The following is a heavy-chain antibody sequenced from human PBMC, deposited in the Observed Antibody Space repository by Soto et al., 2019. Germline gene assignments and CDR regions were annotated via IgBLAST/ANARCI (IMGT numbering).Heavy chain of an antibody. CDR3: ARGYYDFWSGYYISPYGMDV. CDR1: GFTFSDYY. CDR2: ISSRGSSI. D-gene: IGHD3-3*01. V-gene: IGHV3-11*01. Sequence: LRLSCAVSGFTFSDYYMSWIRQAPGKGLEWVSYISSRGSSIYYADSVKGRFTISRDNAKNSLYLQMNGLRAEDTTVYYCARGYYDFWSGYYISPYGMDVWGQGTTVTVS. J-gene: IGHJ6*02.